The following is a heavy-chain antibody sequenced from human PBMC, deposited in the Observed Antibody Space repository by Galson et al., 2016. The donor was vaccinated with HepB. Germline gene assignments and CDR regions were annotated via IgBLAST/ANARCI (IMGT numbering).Heavy chain of an antibody. J-gene: IGHJ4*02. CDR2: IYPGDSDT. Sequence: QSGAEVKKPGESLKISCKGSGYTFSRYWIGWVRQAPGKGLEWMGTIYPGDSDTRYSPSFQGQVTISADKSINTAYLEWSGLRASDTAMFYCARAIMGDTFYTAGIPEYYFDFWGQGSLVTVSS. CDR3: ARAIMGDTFYTAGIPEYYFDF. CDR1: GYTFSRYW. D-gene: IGHD1-26*01. V-gene: IGHV5-51*01.